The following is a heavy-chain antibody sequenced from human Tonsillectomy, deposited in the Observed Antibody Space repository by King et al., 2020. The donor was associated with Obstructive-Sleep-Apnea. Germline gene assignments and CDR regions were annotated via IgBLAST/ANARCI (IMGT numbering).Heavy chain of an antibody. J-gene: IGHJ3*02. V-gene: IGHV4-39*07. CDR1: GGSISSSSYY. D-gene: IGHD6-13*01. CDR2: IYHSGIT. CDR3: AARIAIGAFDI. Sequence: LQLQESGPGLVKPSETLSLTCTVSGGSISSSSYYWGWIRQPPGKGLEWLGSIYHSGITYYNPSLKSRVTTSIDTSKNQFSLKLTSVTAADTAVYYCAARIAIGAFDIWGQGTMVTVSS.